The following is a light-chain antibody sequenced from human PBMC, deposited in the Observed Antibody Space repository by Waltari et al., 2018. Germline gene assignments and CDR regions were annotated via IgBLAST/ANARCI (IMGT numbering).Light chain of an antibody. CDR2: KVS. J-gene: IGKJ2*01. V-gene: IGKV2-30*01. CDR1: QSLAFSDGKTY. Sequence: DVVLTQSPLSLSVTPGQSASVSCRSSQSLAFSDGKTYLNWFHQRPGQSPRRLIYKVSKRESWVPDRISGSGSGTDFALKISRVEAEDVGVYYCMEGAQWYTFGQGTKLEIK. CDR3: MEGAQWYT.